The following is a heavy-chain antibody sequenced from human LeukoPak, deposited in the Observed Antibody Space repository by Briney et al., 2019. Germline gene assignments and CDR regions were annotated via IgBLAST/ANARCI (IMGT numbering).Heavy chain of an antibody. J-gene: IGHJ4*02. D-gene: IGHD3-10*01. CDR1: GGSISSGDYY. Sequence: SETLSLTCTVSGGSISSGDYYWSWIRQPPGKGLEWIGYIYYSGSTYYNPSLKSRVTISVDTSKNQFSLKLSSVTAADTAVYYCARLNPLGQLYYVDYWGQGTLVTVSS. CDR2: IYYSGST. CDR3: ARLNPLGQLYYVDY. V-gene: IGHV4-30-4*01.